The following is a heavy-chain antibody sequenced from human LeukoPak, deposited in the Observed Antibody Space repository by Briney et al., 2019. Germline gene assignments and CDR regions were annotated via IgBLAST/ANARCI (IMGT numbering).Heavy chain of an antibody. J-gene: IGHJ6*03. CDR1: GGSISNYY. V-gene: IGHV4-59*08. Sequence: SETLSLTCTVSGGSISNYYWSWIRQPPGKGLEWIGYIYYGGSTNYNPSLKSRVTISVDTSKSQFSLKLSSVTAADTAVYYCARHTMVSRYYYYYYMDVWGKGTTVTVSS. D-gene: IGHD3-10*01. CDR3: ARHTMVSRYYYYYYMDV. CDR2: IYYGGST.